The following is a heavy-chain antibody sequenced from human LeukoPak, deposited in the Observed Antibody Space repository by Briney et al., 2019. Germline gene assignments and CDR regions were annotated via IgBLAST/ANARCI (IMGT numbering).Heavy chain of an antibody. CDR3: ARHEAAVTSFYYYYGMDV. Sequence: SETLSLTCTVSGGSISSYYWSWIRQPPGQGLEWIGYIYYSGSTNYNPSLKSRVTISVDTSKNQFSLKLSSVTAADTAVYYCARHEAAVTSFYYYYGMDVWGQGTTVTVSS. V-gene: IGHV4-59*01. CDR2: IYYSGST. J-gene: IGHJ6*02. CDR1: GGSISSYY. D-gene: IGHD4-17*01.